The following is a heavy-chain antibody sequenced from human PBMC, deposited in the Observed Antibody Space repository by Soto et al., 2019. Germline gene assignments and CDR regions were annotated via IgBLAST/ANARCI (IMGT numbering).Heavy chain of an antibody. V-gene: IGHV1-24*01. Sequence: ASVKVSCKVSAYTLTELSMHWVRQAPGKGLEWMGGFDPEDGETIYSQKFQGRVTMTEDTSTDTAYMELSSLRSEDTAVYYCARGWGSYSTYFDYWGQGTLVTVSS. CDR1: AYTLTELS. J-gene: IGHJ4*02. CDR2: FDPEDGET. CDR3: ARGWGSYSTYFDY. D-gene: IGHD3-10*01.